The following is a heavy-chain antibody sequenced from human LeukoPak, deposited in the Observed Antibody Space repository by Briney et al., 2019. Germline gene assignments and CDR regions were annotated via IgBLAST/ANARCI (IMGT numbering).Heavy chain of an antibody. CDR1: GFTFSSYW. CDR2: IKQDGSEK. J-gene: IGHJ3*02. V-gene: IGHV3-7*01. Sequence: PGGSLRLSCAASGFTFSSYWMSWVRQAPGKGLEWVANIKQDGSEKYYVDSVKGRFTISRDNAKNSLYLQMNSLRAEDTALYYCARMGLGYAFDIWGQGTMVTVSS. CDR3: ARMGLGYAFDI. D-gene: IGHD5-18*01.